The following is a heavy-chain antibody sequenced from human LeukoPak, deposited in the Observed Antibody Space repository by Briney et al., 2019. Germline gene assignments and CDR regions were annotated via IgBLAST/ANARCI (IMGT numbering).Heavy chain of an antibody. D-gene: IGHD6-19*01. J-gene: IGHJ3*02. CDR1: GFTFSDYY. Sequence: PGGSLRLSCAASGFTFSDYYMSWIRQAPGKGLEWVSYISSSGSTIYYADSAKGRFTISRDNAKNSLYLQMNSLRAEDTAVYYCARMRGESIAVAGTMRRDDAFDIWGQGTLVTVSS. CDR3: ARMRGESIAVAGTMRRDDAFDI. CDR2: ISSSGSTI. V-gene: IGHV3-11*04.